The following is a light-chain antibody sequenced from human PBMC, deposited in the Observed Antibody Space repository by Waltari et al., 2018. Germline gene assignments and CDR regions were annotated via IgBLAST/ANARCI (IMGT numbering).Light chain of an antibody. Sequence: DVVMTQSPLSLPVTLGQPASISCRSSQSLLYSDGNTYLYWFHQRPGQSPRRLSYKVANRDSGVPDRCSGSGSGTDFTLKISRVEAEDVGVYYCMQGTHWPTFGQGTKVEIK. CDR1: QSLLYSDGNTY. J-gene: IGKJ1*01. CDR3: MQGTHWPT. CDR2: KVA. V-gene: IGKV2-30*01.